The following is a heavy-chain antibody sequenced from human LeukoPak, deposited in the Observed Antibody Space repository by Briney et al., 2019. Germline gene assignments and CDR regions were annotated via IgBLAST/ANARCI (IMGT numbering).Heavy chain of an antibody. CDR3: AGLVPYCSSTSCYNYYFDY. V-gene: IGHV4-59*01. Sequence: SETLSLTCAVYSGSFSDNYWSWIRLTPGKGLEWIGYIYYSGSTNYNPSLKSRVTISVDTSKNQFSLKLSSVSAADTAVYYCAGLVPYCSSTSCYNYYFDYWGQGTLVTVSS. D-gene: IGHD2-2*02. J-gene: IGHJ4*02. CDR2: IYYSGST. CDR1: SGSFSDNY.